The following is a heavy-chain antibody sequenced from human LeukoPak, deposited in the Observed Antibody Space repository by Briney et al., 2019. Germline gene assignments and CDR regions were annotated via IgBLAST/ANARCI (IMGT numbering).Heavy chain of an antibody. J-gene: IGHJ4*02. CDR3: AKLYSSSSGGDY. CDR2: ISGSGGST. V-gene: IGHV3-23*01. D-gene: IGHD6-6*01. CDR1: GFTFSNYG. Sequence: GGSLRLSCAASGFTFSNYGIHWVRQGPGKGLEWVSAISGSGGSTYYADSVKGRFTISRDNSKNTLYLQMNSLRAEDTAVYYCAKLYSSSSGGDYWGQGTLVTVSS.